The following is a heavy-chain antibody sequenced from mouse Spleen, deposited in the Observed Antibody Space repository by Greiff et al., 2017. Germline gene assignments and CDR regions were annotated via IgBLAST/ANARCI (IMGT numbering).Heavy chain of an antibody. CDR2: IYPRDGST. Sequence: VQLQQSGPELVKPGASVKLSCKASGYTFTSYDINWVKQRPGQGLEWIGWIYPRDGSTKYNEKFKGKATLTVDTSSSTAYMELHSLTSEDSAVYFCATAAYYGNPAWFAYWGQGTLVTVSA. CDR3: ATAAYYGNPAWFAY. CDR1: GYTFTSYD. D-gene: IGHD2-10*01. V-gene: IGHV1-85*01. J-gene: IGHJ3*01.